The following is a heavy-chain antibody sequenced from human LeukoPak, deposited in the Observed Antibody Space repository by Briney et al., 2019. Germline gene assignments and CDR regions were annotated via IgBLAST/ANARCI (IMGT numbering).Heavy chain of an antibody. D-gene: IGHD3-16*02. CDR3: ARPRAAIIATFHPDAFAI. V-gene: IGHV1-2*02. CDR1: GYTFTGYY. Sequence: ASVKVSCKASGYTFTGYYIHWVRQAPGQGLEWMGWINPNSGVTHYAQKFQGRVTMTRDTSISTAYMELSRLRSDDTAVYFCARPRAAIIATFHPDAFAIWGQAAMVTVSS. J-gene: IGHJ3*02. CDR2: INPNSGVT.